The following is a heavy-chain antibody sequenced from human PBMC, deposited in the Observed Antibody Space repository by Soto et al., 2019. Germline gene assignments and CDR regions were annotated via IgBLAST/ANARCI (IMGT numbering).Heavy chain of an antibody. CDR2: ISSSSSYI. V-gene: IGHV3-21*04. Sequence: PGGSLRLSCAASGFTFSSYSMNWVRQAPGKGLKKVSSISSSSSYIYYADSVKGRFTISRDNAKNSLYLQMNSLRVEDTAVYFCVTESWYKFVYWGQGKHCHRLL. D-gene: IGHD1-20*01. CDR1: GFTFSSYS. CDR3: VTESWYKFVY. J-gene: IGHJ4*02.